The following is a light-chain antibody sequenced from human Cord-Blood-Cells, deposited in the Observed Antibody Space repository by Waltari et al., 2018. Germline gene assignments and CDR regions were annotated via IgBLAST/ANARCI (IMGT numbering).Light chain of an antibody. CDR2: AAS. J-gene: IGKJ1*01. V-gene: IGKV1-27*01. Sequence: DIQMTESPSCLSASVGDRVSITSRASQGISNYLAWYQQKPEKVPKLLIYAASTLQSGVPSRFSGSGSGTDFTLTISSLQPEDVATYYCQKYNSAPWTFGQGTKVEIK. CDR1: QGISNY. CDR3: QKYNSAPWT.